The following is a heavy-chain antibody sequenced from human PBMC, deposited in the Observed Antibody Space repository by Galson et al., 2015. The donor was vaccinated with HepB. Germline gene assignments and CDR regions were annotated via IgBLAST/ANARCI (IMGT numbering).Heavy chain of an antibody. CDR2: TRSKPYGGST. Sequence: SLRLSCATSGFTFGDYALSWFRQAPGKGLEWVGFTRSKPYGGSTEYAASVKGRFTISRDDSKSIASLQMNGLRTEDTAVYYCTRDLRLGELSSTDFDYWGQGTLVTVSS. J-gene: IGHJ4*02. D-gene: IGHD3-16*02. CDR1: GFTFGDYA. CDR3: TRDLRLGELSSTDFDY. V-gene: IGHV3-49*03.